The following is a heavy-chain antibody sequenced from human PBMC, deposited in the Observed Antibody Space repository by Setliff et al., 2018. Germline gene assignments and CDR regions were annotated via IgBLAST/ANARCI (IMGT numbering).Heavy chain of an antibody. CDR2: IWYDGTNK. D-gene: IGHD2-2*01. J-gene: IGHJ4*02. V-gene: IGHV3-33*01. CDR3: ASYCSSTSCPFDY. Sequence: LSLSCAASGFTFSSYGMHWVRQAPGKGLEWVAVIWYDGTNKYYADSVKGRFTISRDNSKNTLYLQMNSLRAEDTAVYYCASYCSSTSCPFDYWGQGTLVTVSS. CDR1: GFTFSSYG.